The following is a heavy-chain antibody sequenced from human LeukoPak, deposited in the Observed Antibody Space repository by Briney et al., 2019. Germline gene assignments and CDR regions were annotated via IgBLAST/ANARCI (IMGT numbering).Heavy chain of an antibody. CDR3: AREWLRRSNWFDP. J-gene: IGHJ5*02. CDR1: GFTFDDYA. V-gene: IGHV3-9*01. D-gene: IGHD5-12*01. CDR2: ISWNSGSI. Sequence: GRSLRLSCAASGFTFDDYAMHWVRQAPGKGLEWVSGISWNSGSIGYADSVKGRFTISRDNAKNSLYLQINSLRAEDTAVYYCAREWLRRSNWFDPWGQGTLVTVSS.